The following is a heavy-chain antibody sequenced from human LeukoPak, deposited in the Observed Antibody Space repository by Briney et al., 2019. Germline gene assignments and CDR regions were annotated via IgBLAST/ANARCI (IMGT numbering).Heavy chain of an antibody. CDR2: IYSTGTI. J-gene: IGHJ4*02. Sequence: PSETLSLTCLVSGGSMSNYYWSWIRQPAGRGLEWMGRIYSTGTINYNPSLESRVTMSVDTSKNQCSLNMRSVTAADTAVYFCARDKAYDLDEASGYYYNGGLDYWGQGTLVTVSS. CDR3: ARDKAYDLDEASGYYYNGGLDY. CDR1: GGSMSNYY. V-gene: IGHV4-4*07. D-gene: IGHD3-22*01.